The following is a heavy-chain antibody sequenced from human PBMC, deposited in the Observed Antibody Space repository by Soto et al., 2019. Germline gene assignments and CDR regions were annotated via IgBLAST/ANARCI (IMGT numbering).Heavy chain of an antibody. D-gene: IGHD6-13*01. V-gene: IGHV3-30*18. Sequence: QVQLVESGGGVVQPGRSLRLSCAASGFTFSSYGMHWVRQAPGKGLEWVAVISYDGSNKYYADSVKGRFTISRDNSKNTLYLQMNSLRAEDTAVYYCAKIRTWQQLVGQDYWGQGTLVTVSS. CDR3: AKIRTWQQLVGQDY. CDR2: ISYDGSNK. CDR1: GFTFSSYG. J-gene: IGHJ4*02.